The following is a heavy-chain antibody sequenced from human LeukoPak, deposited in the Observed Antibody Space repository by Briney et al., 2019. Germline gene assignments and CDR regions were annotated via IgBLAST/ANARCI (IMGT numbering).Heavy chain of an antibody. CDR3: ASCQQQLDPWFIYYYGMDV. D-gene: IGHD6-13*01. CDR1: GGTFSSYA. V-gene: IGHV1-69*13. Sequence: SVKVSCKASGGTFSSYAISWVRQAPGQGLEWMGGIIPIFGTANYAQKFQGRVTITADESTSTAYMELSSLRSEDTAVYYCASCQQQLDPWFIYYYGMDVWGQGTTVTVSS. CDR2: IIPIFGTA. J-gene: IGHJ6*02.